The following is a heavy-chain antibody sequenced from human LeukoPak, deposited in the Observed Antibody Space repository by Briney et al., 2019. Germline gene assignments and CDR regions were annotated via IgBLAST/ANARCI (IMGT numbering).Heavy chain of an antibody. CDR1: GGSISSYY. CDR3: AREAYGYSYGYGFDY. D-gene: IGHD5-18*01. V-gene: IGHV4-59*01. J-gene: IGHJ4*02. Sequence: SETLSLTCTVSGGSISSYYWSWIRQPPGKGLEWIGYIYYSGSTNYNPSLKSRVTISVDTSKNQFSLKLSSVTAADTAVYYCAREAYGYSYGYGFDYWGQGTLVTVSS. CDR2: IYYSGST.